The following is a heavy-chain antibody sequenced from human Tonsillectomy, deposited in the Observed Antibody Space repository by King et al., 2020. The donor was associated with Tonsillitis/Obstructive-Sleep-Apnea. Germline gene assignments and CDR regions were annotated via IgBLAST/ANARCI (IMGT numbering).Heavy chain of an antibody. D-gene: IGHD4-17*01. CDR3: ARSNLDYGDYEFTYYMDV. Sequence: VQLQESGPGLVKPSETLSLTCTVSDGSISSYYWSWIRQPPGKGLEWIAYIYNSGTTNYNPSLKSRVTISVDTSKNQFSLKLSSVTAADTAVYYLARSNLDYGDYEFTYYMDVWGKGTTVSVSS. CDR1: DGSISSYY. CDR2: IYNSGTT. J-gene: IGHJ6*03. V-gene: IGHV4-59*01.